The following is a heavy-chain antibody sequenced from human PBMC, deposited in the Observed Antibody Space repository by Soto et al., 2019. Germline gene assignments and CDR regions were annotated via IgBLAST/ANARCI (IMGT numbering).Heavy chain of an antibody. CDR2: ISAYNGNT. V-gene: IGHV1-18*03. D-gene: IGHD3-3*01. CDR3: ARDPHEYWTSYWFDP. Sequence: GASVKVSCKASGYTFTSYGISWVRQAPGQGLEWMGWISAYNGNTNYAQKLQGRVTMTTDVSTSTAFMELRSLRSDDMALYYCARDPHEYWTSYWFDPWGQGTLVTVSS. J-gene: IGHJ5*02. CDR1: GYTFTSYG.